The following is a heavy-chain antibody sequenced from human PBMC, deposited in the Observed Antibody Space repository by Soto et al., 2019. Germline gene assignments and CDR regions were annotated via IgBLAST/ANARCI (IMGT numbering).Heavy chain of an antibody. D-gene: IGHD3-9*01. CDR3: VGFKSSTIFSH. J-gene: IGHJ4*02. CDR2: VFYSGRT. V-gene: IGHV4-39*01. CDR1: CGSIISAPSY. Sequence: PSETLSLTCTFACGSIISAPSYWAWIRQPPGKGLEWIGHVFYSGRTTYSPSLRSRVSISADTSKNQFSLKLSSMTAADAAVYFCVGFKSSTIFSHWGQGTLVTVSS.